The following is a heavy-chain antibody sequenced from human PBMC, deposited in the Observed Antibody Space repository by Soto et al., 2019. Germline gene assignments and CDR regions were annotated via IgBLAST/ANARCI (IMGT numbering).Heavy chain of an antibody. D-gene: IGHD6-19*01. J-gene: IGHJ5*02. CDR2: ISGSGGST. Sequence: GESLKISCAASGFTFSSYAMSWVRQAPGKGLEWVSAISGSGGSTYYADSVKGRFTISRDNSKNTLYLQMNSLRAEDTAVYYCAKDLRSSGFVGWFDPWGQGTLVTVSS. CDR3: AKDLRSSGFVGWFDP. CDR1: GFTFSSYA. V-gene: IGHV3-23*01.